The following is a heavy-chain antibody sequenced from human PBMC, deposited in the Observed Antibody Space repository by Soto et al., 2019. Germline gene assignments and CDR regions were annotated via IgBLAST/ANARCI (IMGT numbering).Heavy chain of an antibody. V-gene: IGHV3-15*01. Sequence: PGGSLRLSCAASGFTFSNAWMSWVSQAPGKGLEWVGRIKSKTDGGTTDYAAPVQGRFTISRDDSKNTLYLQMNSLKTENTAVYYCTTDRDTSYDFWSGDWRYCMDVWGPGTTVTVSS. D-gene: IGHD3-3*01. J-gene: IGHJ6*02. CDR3: TTDRDTSYDFWSGDWRYCMDV. CDR2: IKSKTDGGTT. CDR1: GFTFSNAW.